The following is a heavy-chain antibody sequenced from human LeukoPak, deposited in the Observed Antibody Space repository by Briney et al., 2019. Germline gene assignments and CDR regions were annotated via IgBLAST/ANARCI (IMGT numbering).Heavy chain of an antibody. J-gene: IGHJ6*02. D-gene: IGHD6-13*01. CDR2: ITGSGGST. CDR1: GFIFSSYS. Sequence: GGSLRLSCAASGFIFSSYSMSWVRQAPGKGLEWVSVITGSGGSTYYADSVKGRFTISKDNSKNTVYLQMSSLRVDDTAVYYCAKAASSSWPSYYYGMDVWGQGTTVTVSS. CDR3: AKAASSSWPSYYYGMDV. V-gene: IGHV3-23*01.